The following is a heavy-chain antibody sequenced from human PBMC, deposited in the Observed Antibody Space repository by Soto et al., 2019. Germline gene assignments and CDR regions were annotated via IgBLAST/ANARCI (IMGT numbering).Heavy chain of an antibody. CDR3: ARGVTVGVTGPDY. CDR2: IYTGGRT. CDR1: GFTVSSRY. V-gene: IGHV3-53*01. J-gene: IGHJ4*02. D-gene: IGHD1-20*01. Sequence: EVQLVESGGGLIQPGGSLRLSFAASGFTVSSRYMSWVRQAPGKGLEGVSVIYTGGRTFYADSVKGRFTISRDNSKNTLYLQMDSLRAEDTAVYYCARGVTVGVTGPDYWGQGKLVTVSS.